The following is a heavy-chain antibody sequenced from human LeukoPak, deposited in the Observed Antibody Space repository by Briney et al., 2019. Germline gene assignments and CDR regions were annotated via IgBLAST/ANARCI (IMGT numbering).Heavy chain of an antibody. CDR3: AKQGCSGGSCYSPT. CDR2: ISYGGSNK. Sequence: GGSLRLSCAASGFTFSSYGMHWVRQAPGKGLEWVAVISYGGSNKYYADSVKGRFTISRDNSKNTLYLQMNSLRAEDTAVYYCAKQGCSGGSCYSPTWGQGTLVTVSS. D-gene: IGHD2-15*01. J-gene: IGHJ4*02. V-gene: IGHV3-30*18. CDR1: GFTFSSYG.